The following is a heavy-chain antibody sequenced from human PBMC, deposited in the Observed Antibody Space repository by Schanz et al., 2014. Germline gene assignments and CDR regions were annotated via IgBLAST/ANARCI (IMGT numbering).Heavy chain of an antibody. D-gene: IGHD6-13*01. CDR3: ASSGAGYSSSWDFDY. CDR1: GYTFTSHG. Sequence: QVQLVQSGAEVKKPGASVKVSCKASGYTFTSHGISWVRQAPGQGLEWMGWISGSNGNTNYTQKFQGRVTMTIDPYTSTAYMELRSLRSDDTAVFYCASSGAGYSSSWDFDYWGQGTLVTVSS. V-gene: IGHV1-18*01. J-gene: IGHJ4*02. CDR2: ISGSNGNT.